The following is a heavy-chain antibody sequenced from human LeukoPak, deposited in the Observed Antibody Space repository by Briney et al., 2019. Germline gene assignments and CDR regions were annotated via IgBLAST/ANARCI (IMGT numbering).Heavy chain of an antibody. Sequence: ASVKVSCEASGYTFTSYDIKWGRQATGHGLVWMRCIIPNSPTTAYAQRFHARFTMTIKTSITTAYMELTSLRSEDTAVYYCAIATGPDYWGQGTLVTVSS. CDR2: IIPNSPTT. J-gene: IGHJ4*02. V-gene: IGHV1-8*01. CDR3: AIATGPDY. D-gene: IGHD1-14*01. CDR1: GYTFTSYD.